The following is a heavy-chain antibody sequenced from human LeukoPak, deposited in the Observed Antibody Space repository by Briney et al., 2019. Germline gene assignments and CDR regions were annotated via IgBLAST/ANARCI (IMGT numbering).Heavy chain of an antibody. CDR2: IIPIFGTA. V-gene: IGHV1-69*13. D-gene: IGHD3-16*02. CDR3: ARDGINYDYVWGSYRYPTGFDP. CDR1: GGTFSSYA. Sequence: SVKVSCKASGGTFSSYAISWVRQAPGQGLEWMGGIIPIFGTANYAQKFQGRVTITADESTSTAYMELSSLRSEDTAVYYCARDGINYDYVWGSYRYPTGFDPWGQGTLVTVSS. J-gene: IGHJ5*02.